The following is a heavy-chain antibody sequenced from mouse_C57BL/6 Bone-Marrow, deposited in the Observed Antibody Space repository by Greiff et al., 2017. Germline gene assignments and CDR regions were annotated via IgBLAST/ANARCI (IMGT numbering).Heavy chain of an antibody. CDR3: ARNGVYYYGSSYFDY. D-gene: IGHD1-1*01. Sequence: VKLMESGPELVKPGASVKISCKASGYAFSSSWMNWVKQRPGKGLEWIGRIYPGDGDTNYNGKFKGKATLPADKSSSTAYMQLSSLTSEDSAVYFCARNGVYYYGSSYFDYWGQSTTLTVSS. CDR2: IYPGDGDT. J-gene: IGHJ2*01. V-gene: IGHV1-82*01. CDR1: GYAFSSSW.